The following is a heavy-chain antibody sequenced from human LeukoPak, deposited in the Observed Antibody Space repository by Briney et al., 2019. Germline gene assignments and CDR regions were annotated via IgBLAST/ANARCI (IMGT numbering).Heavy chain of an antibody. J-gene: IGHJ5*02. CDR3: ARDVHGDYGSGWFDP. D-gene: IGHD4-17*01. CDR1: GGTFDNSA. Sequence: SVKVSCKTSGGTFDNSAISRVRQAPGQGLEWLGGIMPLFGTAGYAQTFQGRATITKDESTRTVYLELTSLTSDDTAVYYCARDVHGDYGSGWFDPWGQGTLVSVSS. V-gene: IGHV1-69*05. CDR2: IMPLFGTA.